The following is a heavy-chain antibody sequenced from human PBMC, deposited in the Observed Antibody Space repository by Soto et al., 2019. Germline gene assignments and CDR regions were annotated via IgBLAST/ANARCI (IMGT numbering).Heavy chain of an antibody. D-gene: IGHD2-15*01. CDR1: GYSFTSYW. J-gene: IGHJ2*01. CDR3: ARHGEEFVVVVAARYWYFDL. V-gene: IGHV5-10-1*01. Sequence: EVQLVQSGAEVKKPGESLRISCKGSGYSFTSYWISWVRQMPGKGLEWMGRIDPSDSYTNYSPSFQGHVTISADKSISTAYLQGSSLKASDSAMYYCARHGEEFVVVVAARYWYFDLWGRGTLVTVSS. CDR2: IDPSDSYT.